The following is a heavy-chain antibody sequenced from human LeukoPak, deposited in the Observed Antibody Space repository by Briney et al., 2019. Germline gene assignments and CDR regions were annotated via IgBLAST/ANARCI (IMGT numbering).Heavy chain of an antibody. CDR1: GDSINSYY. CDR3: AGVGATIC. V-gene: IGHV4-59*01. Sequence: PSETLPLTCTVSGDSINSYYWNWIRQPPGKGQEWIGYIYYSGSTNYNPSLKSRVTISVDTSKKQFSPKLSSVTAADTAVYYCAGVGATICWGQGTLVTVSS. CDR2: IYYSGST. J-gene: IGHJ4*02. D-gene: IGHD1-26*01.